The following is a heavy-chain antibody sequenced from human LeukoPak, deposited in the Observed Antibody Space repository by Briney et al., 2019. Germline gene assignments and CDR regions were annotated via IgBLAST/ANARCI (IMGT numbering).Heavy chain of an antibody. V-gene: IGHV3-23*01. Sequence: PGGSLRLSCAASGLTFSDYAMNWVRQAPGKGLEWVSTISGSGGSTYYAGSVKGRFTISRDNSKNTLYLQMNSLRAEDTAVYYCAKDQEGYDYAEYFQHWGQGTLVTVSS. D-gene: IGHD5-12*01. J-gene: IGHJ1*01. CDR2: ISGSGGST. CDR1: GLTFSDYA. CDR3: AKDQEGYDYAEYFQH.